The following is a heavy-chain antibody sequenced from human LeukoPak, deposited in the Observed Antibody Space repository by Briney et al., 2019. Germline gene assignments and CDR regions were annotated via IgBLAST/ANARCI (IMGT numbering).Heavy chain of an antibody. CDR2: ISSSSSYI. D-gene: IGHD3-9*01. J-gene: IGHJ4*02. Sequence: GGSLRLSCAASGFTFSSYSMNWVRQAPGKGLEWVSSISSSSSYILYADSVKGRFTISRDNAKNSLYLQMNSLRAEDTAVYYCARGQYDILKLLDYWCQGTLVTVSS. V-gene: IGHV3-21*01. CDR3: ARGQYDILKLLDY. CDR1: GFTFSSYS.